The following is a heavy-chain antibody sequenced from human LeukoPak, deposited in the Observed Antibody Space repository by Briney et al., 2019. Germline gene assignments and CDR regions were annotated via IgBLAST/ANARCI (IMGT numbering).Heavy chain of an antibody. V-gene: IGHV3-30*04. CDR3: AKDLGDGYNYYFDY. J-gene: IGHJ4*02. CDR2: ISYDGSNK. D-gene: IGHD5-24*01. CDR1: EFTFSSYA. Sequence: GGSLRLSCAASEFTFSSYAMLWVRQAPVKGLEWVAVISYDGSNKYYADSVKGRFTISRDNSKNTLYLQMNSLRAEDTAVYYCAKDLGDGYNYYFDYWGQGTLVTVSS.